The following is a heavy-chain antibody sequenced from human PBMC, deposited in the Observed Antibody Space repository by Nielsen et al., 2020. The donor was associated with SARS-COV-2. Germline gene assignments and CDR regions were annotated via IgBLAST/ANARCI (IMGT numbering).Heavy chain of an antibody. Sequence: SESLSLTCTVSGGSISSYYWSWIRQPTGKGLEWIGYIYYSGSTNYNPSLKSRVTISVDTSKNQFSLKLSSVTAADTDVYYCAMTPDGEWLTTFDYWGQGTLVTVSS. CDR2: IYYSGST. CDR1: GGSISSYY. J-gene: IGHJ4*02. CDR3: AMTPDGEWLTTFDY. D-gene: IGHD6-19*01. V-gene: IGHV4-59*13.